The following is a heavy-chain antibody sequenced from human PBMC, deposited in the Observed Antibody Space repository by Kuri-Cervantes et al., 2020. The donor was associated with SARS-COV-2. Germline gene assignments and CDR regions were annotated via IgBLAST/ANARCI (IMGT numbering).Heavy chain of an antibody. Sequence: GGSLRLXWKXSXYSFTNYWIGWVRQXPGQGXEWMXIIYXXDSDTRYSPSFQGQVTXSADKSXXXAFXQWSSLQASDTAMYYFXRRAYRDQVXYHYMDVWGKGTTVTVSS. CDR1: XYSFTNYW. J-gene: IGHJ6*03. CDR3: XRRAYRDQVXYHYMDV. V-gene: IGHV5-51*01. CDR2: IYXXDSDT. D-gene: IGHD1-26*01.